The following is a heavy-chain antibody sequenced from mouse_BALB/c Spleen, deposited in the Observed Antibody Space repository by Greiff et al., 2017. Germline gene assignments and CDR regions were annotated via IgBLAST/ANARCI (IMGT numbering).Heavy chain of an antibody. V-gene: IGHV1-18*01. D-gene: IGHD2-4*01. CDR1: GYTFTDYN. Sequence: VHVKQSGPELVKPGASVKIPCKASGYTFTDYNMDWVKQSHGKSLEWIGDINPNNGGTIYNQKFKGKATLTVDKSSSTAYMELRSLTSEDTAVYYCARGGYDYDGKDYFDYWGQGTTLTVSS. CDR3: ARGGYDYDGKDYFDY. J-gene: IGHJ2*01. CDR2: INPNNGGT.